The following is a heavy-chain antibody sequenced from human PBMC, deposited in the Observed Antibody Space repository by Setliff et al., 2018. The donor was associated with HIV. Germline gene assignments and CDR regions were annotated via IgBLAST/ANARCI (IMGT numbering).Heavy chain of an antibody. CDR1: GGSFSGYY. CDR3: ARDRSNWNYGKNYMDV. D-gene: IGHD1-7*01. Sequence: PSETLSLTCAVYGGSFSGYYWSWIRQPPGKGLEWIGEFTHGRSTNNNPSLKSRVTISVDTSKNQFSLKLSSVTAADTAVYYCARDRSNWNYGKNYMDVWGKGTTVTVSS. V-gene: IGHV4-34*01. J-gene: IGHJ6*03. CDR2: FTHGRST.